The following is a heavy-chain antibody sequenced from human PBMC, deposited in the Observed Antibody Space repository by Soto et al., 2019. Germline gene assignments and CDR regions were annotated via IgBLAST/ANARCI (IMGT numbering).Heavy chain of an antibody. V-gene: IGHV3-30*18. Sequence: QVQLVESGGGVVQPGRSLRLSCAASGFAFSTYGMHWVRQAPGKGLEWVAVISYDGTNKYYADSVKGRFTISRDNSKNTLYLQMNSLRAEDTAVYYCAEDYVLEWLRYYYGMDVWGQGTTVTVSS. D-gene: IGHD3-3*01. CDR2: ISYDGTNK. J-gene: IGHJ6*02. CDR3: AEDYVLEWLRYYYGMDV. CDR1: GFAFSTYG.